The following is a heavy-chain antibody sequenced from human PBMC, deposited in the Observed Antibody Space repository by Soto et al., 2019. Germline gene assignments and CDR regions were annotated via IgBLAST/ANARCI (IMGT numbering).Heavy chain of an antibody. CDR2: IIPIVTTP. Sequence: QVRLVQSGAEVKKPGSSVKVSCEASGGTFSSYAVTWVRQAPGQGLEWMGGIIPIVTTPNYAQKFQGRLTISADKSTSPSYMEFSSLRSEDTGVYYCASVGYNFWSRYHYYGMDVWGQGTTVIVSS. V-gene: IGHV1-69*06. D-gene: IGHD3-3*01. J-gene: IGHJ6*02. CDR3: ASVGYNFWSRYHYYGMDV. CDR1: GGTFSSYA.